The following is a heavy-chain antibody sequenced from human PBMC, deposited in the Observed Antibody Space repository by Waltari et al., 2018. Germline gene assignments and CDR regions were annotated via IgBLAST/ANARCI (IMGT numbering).Heavy chain of an antibody. CDR3: ARDPVVPKADNWFDP. CDR1: GFTFSSYW. CDR2: ISTEGSST. D-gene: IGHD2-2*01. V-gene: IGHV3-74*01. J-gene: IGHJ5*02. Sequence: QVVESGGGLVQPGGSLRLSCAASGFTFSSYWMHWVRQAPGKGLVGVSGISTEGSSTNYADSVKGRFTISRDNAKNTLYLQMNSLRAEDTAVYHCARDPVVPKADNWFDPWGQGTLVTVSS.